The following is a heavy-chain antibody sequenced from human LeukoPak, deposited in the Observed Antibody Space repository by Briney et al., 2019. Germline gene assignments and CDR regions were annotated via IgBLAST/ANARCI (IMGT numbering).Heavy chain of an antibody. CDR3: ARDRGREGYYYDSSGNNQPLDF. CDR2: ISAYNGNT. D-gene: IGHD3-22*01. Sequence: ASVTVSLKATGYSFTKYGISWVRQAPGHGLEWMGWISAYNGNTNYAQNLCGRFSMTTDSSTTTAYMELRSLRSDDTAVYYCARDRGREGYYYDSSGNNQPLDFWGQGTLVTVSS. V-gene: IGHV1-18*04. J-gene: IGHJ4*02. CDR1: GYSFTKYG.